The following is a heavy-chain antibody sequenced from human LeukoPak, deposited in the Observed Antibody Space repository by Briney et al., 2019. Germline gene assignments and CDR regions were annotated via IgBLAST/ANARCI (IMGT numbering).Heavy chain of an antibody. Sequence: GGSLRLSCAASGFTFSDCSMTWVRQGPGKGLEWVSTISDSGSSTYYADSVKGRFTVSRDNSKNTLYLQMNSLRAEDTAVYYCARDAPLTIVAVLDYWGQGTLVTVSS. V-gene: IGHV3-23*01. CDR2: ISDSGSST. J-gene: IGHJ4*02. CDR1: GFTFSDCS. D-gene: IGHD2/OR15-2a*01. CDR3: ARDAPLTIVAVLDY.